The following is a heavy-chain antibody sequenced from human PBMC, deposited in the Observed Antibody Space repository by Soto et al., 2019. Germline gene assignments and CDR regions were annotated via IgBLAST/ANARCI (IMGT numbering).Heavy chain of an antibody. D-gene: IGHD4-4*01. J-gene: IGHJ4*02. CDR1: GGSFSGYY. CDR3: ARGSTYDY. CDR2: INHSGST. Sequence: SETLSLTCAVYGGSFSGYYWSWIRQPPGKGLEWIGEINHSGSTNYNLSLKSRVTISVDTSKNQFSLKLSSVTAADTAVYYCARGSTYDYWGQGTLVNVSS. V-gene: IGHV4-34*01.